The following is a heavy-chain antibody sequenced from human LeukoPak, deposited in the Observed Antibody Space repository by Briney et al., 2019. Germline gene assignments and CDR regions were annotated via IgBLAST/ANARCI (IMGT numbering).Heavy chain of an antibody. D-gene: IGHD1-1*01. CDR2: ISSSSSYI. CDR1: GFTFSSYS. V-gene: IGHV3-21*01. J-gene: IGHJ6*02. CDR3: ARPLLDYGMDV. Sequence: PGGSLRLSCAASGFTFSSYSMTWVRQAPGKGLEWVSSISSSSSYIYYADSVKGRFTISRDNAKNSLYLQMNSLRAEDTAVYYCARPLLDYGMDVWGQGTTVTVSS.